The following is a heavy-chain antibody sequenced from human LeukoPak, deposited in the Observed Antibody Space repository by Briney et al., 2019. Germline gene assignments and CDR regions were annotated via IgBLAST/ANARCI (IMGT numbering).Heavy chain of an antibody. CDR2: IKSKTDGGTT. CDR3: TTDQALTNGMDV. V-gene: IGHV3-15*07. D-gene: IGHD3-3*01. CDR1: GFTFSNAW. J-gene: IGHJ6*02. Sequence: GGSLRLSCAASGFTFSNAWMNWVRQAPGKGLGWVGRIKSKTDGGTTDYAAPVKGRFTISRDDSKNTPYLQMNSLKTEDTAVYYCTTDQALTNGMDVWGQGTTVTVSS.